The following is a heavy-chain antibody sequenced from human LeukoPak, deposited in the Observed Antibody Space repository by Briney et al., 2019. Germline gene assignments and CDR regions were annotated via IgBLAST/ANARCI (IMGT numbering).Heavy chain of an antibody. Sequence: PSETLSLTCTVSGYSISSDYYWGWIRQPPGKGLEWIGSTSHSGSTHYNSSLQSRVTISVDTSKNQFSLKLTSVTAADTAVYYCARDRDSTTSSDCWGQGTLVTVSS. D-gene: IGHD2-2*01. CDR3: ARDRDSTTSSDC. CDR2: TSHSGST. V-gene: IGHV4-38-2*02. J-gene: IGHJ4*02. CDR1: GYSISSDYY.